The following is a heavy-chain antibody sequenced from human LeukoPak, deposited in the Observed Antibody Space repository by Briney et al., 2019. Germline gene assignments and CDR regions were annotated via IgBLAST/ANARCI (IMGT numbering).Heavy chain of an antibody. D-gene: IGHD1-26*01. Sequence: GSLRLSCAASGFTFSSYAMSWVRQAPGKGLGWVSAISGSGGSTYYADSVKGRFTISRDNSKNTLYLQMNSLRAEDTAVYYCAKGPIVGATIREYYFDYWGQGTLVTVSS. CDR1: GFTFSSYA. J-gene: IGHJ4*02. V-gene: IGHV3-23*01. CDR3: AKGPIVGATIREYYFDY. CDR2: ISGSGGST.